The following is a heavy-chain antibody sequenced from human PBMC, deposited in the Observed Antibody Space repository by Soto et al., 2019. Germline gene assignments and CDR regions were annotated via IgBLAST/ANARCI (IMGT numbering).Heavy chain of an antibody. J-gene: IGHJ3*02. Sequence: GESLKISCKGSGYSFTSYWISWVRQMPGKGLEWMGRIDPSDSYTNYSPSLQGHVTISADKSISTAYLQWSSLKASDTAMYYCARGHPLHSGAFDIWGQGTMVTVSS. CDR2: IDPSDSYT. CDR3: ARGHPLHSGAFDI. CDR1: GYSFTSYW. D-gene: IGHD3-10*01. V-gene: IGHV5-10-1*01.